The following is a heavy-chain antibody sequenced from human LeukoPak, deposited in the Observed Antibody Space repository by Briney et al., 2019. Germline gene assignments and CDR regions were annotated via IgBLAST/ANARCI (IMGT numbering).Heavy chain of an antibody. Sequence: GGSLRLSCAASGFTFSSYGMHWVRQAPGKGLEWVAFIRYDGSNKYYADSVKGRFTISRDNSKNTLYLQMNSLRAEDTAVYYCAKDPLLGSGYDRTSTYFDDWGQGTLVTVSS. J-gene: IGHJ4*02. CDR3: AKDPLLGSGYDRTSTYFDD. V-gene: IGHV3-30*02. D-gene: IGHD5-12*01. CDR2: IRYDGSNK. CDR1: GFTFSSYG.